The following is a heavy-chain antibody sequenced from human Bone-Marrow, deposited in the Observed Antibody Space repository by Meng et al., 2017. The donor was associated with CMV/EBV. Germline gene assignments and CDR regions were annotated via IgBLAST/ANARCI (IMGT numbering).Heavy chain of an antibody. D-gene: IGHD3-3*01. V-gene: IGHV3-7*01. CDR2: IKQDGSEK. J-gene: IGHJ6*02. Sequence: GESLKISCAASGFTFSSYWMSWVRQAPGKGLEWVANIKQDGSEKYYVDSVKGRFTISRDNAKNSLYLQMNSLRAEDTAVYYCARDLSHYDFWSGYNPHGMDVWGQGTTVTVSS. CDR3: ARDLSHYDFWSGYNPHGMDV. CDR1: GFTFSSYW.